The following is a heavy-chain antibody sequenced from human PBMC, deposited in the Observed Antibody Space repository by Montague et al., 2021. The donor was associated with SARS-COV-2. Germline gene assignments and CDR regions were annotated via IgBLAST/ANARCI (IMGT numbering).Heavy chain of an antibody. CDR1: GFTFSSYS. V-gene: IGHV3-21*01. J-gene: IGHJ4*02. CDR3: ARGSAYYDFWSGLLDY. Sequence: SLRLSCAASGFTFSSYSMNWVRQAPGKGLEWVPSISSSSSYIYYADSVKGRFTISRDNAKNSLYLQMNSLRAEDTAVYYCARGSAYYDFWSGLLDYWGQGTLVTVSS. CDR2: ISSSSSYI. D-gene: IGHD3-3*01.